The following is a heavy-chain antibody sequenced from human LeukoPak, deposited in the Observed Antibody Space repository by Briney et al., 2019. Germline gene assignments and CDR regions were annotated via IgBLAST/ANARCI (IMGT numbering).Heavy chain of an antibody. J-gene: IGHJ3*02. Sequence: GESLKVSCKGSGYSFTSYWIGWVRQMPGKGLEWMGIIYPGDSDTRYSPSFQGQVTISADKSISTAYLQWSSLKASDTAMYYCARQITGSRSAFDIWGQGTMVTVSS. V-gene: IGHV5-51*01. CDR1: GYSFTSYW. CDR3: ARQITGSRSAFDI. CDR2: IYPGDSDT. D-gene: IGHD1-14*01.